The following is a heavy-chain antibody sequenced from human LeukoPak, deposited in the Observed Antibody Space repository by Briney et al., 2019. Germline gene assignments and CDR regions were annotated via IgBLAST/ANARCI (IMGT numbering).Heavy chain of an antibody. Sequence: ASVKVSCKASGYTFTSYYMHWVRQAPGQGLEWMGIISPSGGSTSYAQKFQGRVTMTRDTSISTAYMELSRLRSDDTAVYYCARDRGVDYCSGGSCSHYYYYMDVWGKGTTVTISS. D-gene: IGHD2-15*01. V-gene: IGHV1-46*01. J-gene: IGHJ6*03. CDR2: ISPSGGST. CDR3: ARDRGVDYCSGGSCSHYYYYMDV. CDR1: GYTFTSYY.